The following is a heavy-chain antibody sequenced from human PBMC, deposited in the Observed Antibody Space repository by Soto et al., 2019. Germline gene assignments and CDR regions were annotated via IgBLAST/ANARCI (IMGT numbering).Heavy chain of an antibody. V-gene: IGHV3-30-3*01. CDR1: GFTFSSYA. D-gene: IGHD5-18*01. Sequence: ESVGGVVQPGRSLRLSCAASGFTFSSYAMHWVRQAPGKGLEWVAVISYDGSNKYYADSMEGRFTISRDNSKNTLYLQMNSLRVEDTAVYYCVREPETAMEERFDYWGQGTLVTVSS. CDR2: ISYDGSNK. CDR3: VREPETAMEERFDY. J-gene: IGHJ4*02.